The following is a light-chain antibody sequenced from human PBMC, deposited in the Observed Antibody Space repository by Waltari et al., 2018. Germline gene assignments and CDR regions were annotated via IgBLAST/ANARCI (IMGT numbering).Light chain of an antibody. CDR3: QQYNRWPPIT. V-gene: IGKV3-15*01. CDR2: GAF. Sequence: EVVMTQSPATLSVSPGERATLSCRASHGISDNLAWYQQKPGQAPRLLIYGAFTRATGIPARFTGRGSGTEFTLTISILQSEDSAVYYCQQYNRWPPITFGQGTRLEIK. J-gene: IGKJ5*01. CDR1: HGISDN.